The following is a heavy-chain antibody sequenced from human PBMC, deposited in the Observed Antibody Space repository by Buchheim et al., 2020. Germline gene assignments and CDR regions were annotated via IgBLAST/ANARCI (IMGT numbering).Heavy chain of an antibody. D-gene: IGHD4-11*01. V-gene: IGHV3-23*01. CDR2: ISGSGGST. Sequence: EVQLLESGGGLVQPGGSLRLSCAASGFTFSSYAMSWVRQAPGKGLEWVSAISGSGGSTYYADSVKGRFTISRDNSKNKLYLQMNSLRAEDTAVYYCAKAEYSNYYSRYYYYYHYMDVWGKGTT. J-gene: IGHJ6*03. CDR3: AKAEYSNYYSRYYYYYHYMDV. CDR1: GFTFSSYA.